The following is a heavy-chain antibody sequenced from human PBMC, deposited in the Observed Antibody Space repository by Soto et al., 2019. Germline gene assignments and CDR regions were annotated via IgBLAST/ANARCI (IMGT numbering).Heavy chain of an antibody. V-gene: IGHV3-30-3*01. Sequence: TGGSLRLSCAASGFTFSSYAMHWVRQAPGKGLEWVAVISYDGSNKYYADSVKGRFTISRDNSKNTLYLQMNSLRAEDTAVYYCARGEERITIFGVAFYYFDYWGQGTLVTVSS. D-gene: IGHD3-3*01. CDR3: ARGEERITIFGVAFYYFDY. CDR1: GFTFSSYA. CDR2: ISYDGSNK. J-gene: IGHJ4*02.